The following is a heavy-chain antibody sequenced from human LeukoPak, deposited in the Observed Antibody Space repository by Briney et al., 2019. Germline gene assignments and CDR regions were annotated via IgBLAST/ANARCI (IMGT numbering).Heavy chain of an antibody. Sequence: SETLSLTCTVSGGSISSYYWSWIRQPLGKGLEWSGYIYYSGSTNYTPSLKSRVTISVDTSKNQFSLKLSSVTAADTAVYYCARSPIVVVPAAKAYYYYGMDVWGQGTTVTVSS. D-gene: IGHD2-2*01. CDR2: IYYSGST. CDR1: GGSISSYY. J-gene: IGHJ6*02. V-gene: IGHV4-59*01. CDR3: ARSPIVVVPAAKAYYYYGMDV.